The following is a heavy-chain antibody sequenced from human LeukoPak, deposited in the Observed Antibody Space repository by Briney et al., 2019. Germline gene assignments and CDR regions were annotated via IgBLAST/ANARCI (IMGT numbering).Heavy chain of an antibody. Sequence: GGFLRLSCAATVVTFSSYTVSWVRQAPGKGLEWVSAISGSGGSTYYADSVKGRFTISRDNSKNTPYLQMNSLRAEDTAVYYCAKDPTTVTTYPDYWGQGTLVTVSS. CDR1: VVTFSSYT. D-gene: IGHD4-17*01. CDR2: ISGSGGST. V-gene: IGHV3-23*01. J-gene: IGHJ4*02. CDR3: AKDPTTVTTYPDY.